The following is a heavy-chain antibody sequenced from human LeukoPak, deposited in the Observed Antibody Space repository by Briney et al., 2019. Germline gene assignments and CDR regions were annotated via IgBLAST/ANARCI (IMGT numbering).Heavy chain of an antibody. CDR1: GFTFTAYA. CDR2: ISGDGGTT. D-gene: IGHD3-22*01. CDR3: ARDNDPDYSSSPGWFDL. Sequence: GGSLRLSCTASGFTFTAYAMTWVRQAPGKGLEWVSEISGDGGTTSYADSVKGRFTVSRDNSKNTLYLQMNSLRAEDTAVYYCARDNDPDYSSSPGWFDLWGQGTLVTVSS. V-gene: IGHV3-23*01. J-gene: IGHJ5*02.